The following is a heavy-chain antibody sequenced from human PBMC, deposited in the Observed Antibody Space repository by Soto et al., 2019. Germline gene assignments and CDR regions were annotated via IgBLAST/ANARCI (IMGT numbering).Heavy chain of an antibody. J-gene: IGHJ6*02. CDR2: IWYDGSNK. Sequence: QVQLVESGGGVVQPGRSLRLSCAASGFTFSSYGMHWVRQAPGKGLEWVAVIWYDGSNKYYADSVKGRFTISRDNSKNTLYLHMNSLRAQDTAVYDCARDTDGYGDYDYYYYGMHVWGQGTTVTVSS. D-gene: IGHD4-17*01. CDR3: ARDTDGYGDYDYYYYGMHV. CDR1: GFTFSSYG. V-gene: IGHV3-33*01.